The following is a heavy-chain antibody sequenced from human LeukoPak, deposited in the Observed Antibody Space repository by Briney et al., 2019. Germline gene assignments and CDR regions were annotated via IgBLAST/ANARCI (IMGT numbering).Heavy chain of an antibody. CDR1: GFTFSSYA. J-gene: IGHJ4*02. Sequence: GGSLRLSCAASGFTFSSYAMSWVRQAPGKGLEWVANIKQDGSEKYYVDSVKGRFTISRDNAKNSLYLQMNSLRAEDTAVYYCARGGQWLDHFDYWGQGTLVTVSS. D-gene: IGHD6-19*01. CDR3: ARGGQWLDHFDY. CDR2: IKQDGSEK. V-gene: IGHV3-7*01.